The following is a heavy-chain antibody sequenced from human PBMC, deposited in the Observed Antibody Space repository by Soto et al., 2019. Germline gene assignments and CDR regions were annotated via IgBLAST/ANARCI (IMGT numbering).Heavy chain of an antibody. Sequence: EMQLLESGGGLVQPGGSLRLSCEASGFTFRGYAMSWVRQAPGKGLEWVSTISGSGGSTFYADSVKGRFTISRDNSRDTLYLQMNSLRAEDTAVYYCAKGFRTLIVVVISDAFDIWGQGTMVTVSS. CDR1: GFTFRGYA. CDR2: ISGSGGST. D-gene: IGHD3-22*01. V-gene: IGHV3-23*01. CDR3: AKGFRTLIVVVISDAFDI. J-gene: IGHJ3*02.